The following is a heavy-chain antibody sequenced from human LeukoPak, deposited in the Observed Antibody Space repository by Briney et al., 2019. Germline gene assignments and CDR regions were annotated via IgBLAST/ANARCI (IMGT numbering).Heavy chain of an antibody. D-gene: IGHD3-22*01. J-gene: IGHJ4*02. CDR2: INPSGGST. CDR1: GYTFTSYY. V-gene: IGHV1-46*01. CDR3: ARAETYYYDSSGYPLGPIYFDY. Sequence: ASVKVSCKASGYTFTSYYMHWVRQAPGQGLEWMGIINPSGGSTSYAQKFQGRVTMTRDTSTSTVYMELSSLRSEDTAVYYCARAETYYYDSSGYPLGPIYFDYWGQGTLVTVSS.